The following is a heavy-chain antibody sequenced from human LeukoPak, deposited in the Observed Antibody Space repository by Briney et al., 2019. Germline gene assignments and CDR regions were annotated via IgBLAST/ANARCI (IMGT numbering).Heavy chain of an antibody. CDR2: ISYDGSNK. V-gene: IGHV3-30*04. Sequence: GGSLRLSCAASGFTFSSYAMHWVRQAPGKGLEWVAVISYDGSNKYYADSVKGRLTVSRDNSKNTLYLQMNSLRAEDTAVYYCANGAGDSYGRSWFIWGQGTLVTVSS. CDR1: GFTFSSYA. D-gene: IGHD5-18*01. J-gene: IGHJ4*02. CDR3: ANGAGDSYGRSWFI.